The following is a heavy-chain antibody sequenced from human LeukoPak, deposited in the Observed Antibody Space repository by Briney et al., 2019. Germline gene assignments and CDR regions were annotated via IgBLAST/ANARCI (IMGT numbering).Heavy chain of an antibody. Sequence: GGSLRLSCAASGFTFSSYEMNWVRQAPGKGLEWVSYISSSGSTIYYADSVKGRFTISRDNAKNSLYLQMNSLRVEDTAVYYCAWGTWYDYDSSGPNYFDYWGQGTLVTVSS. J-gene: IGHJ4*02. CDR3: AWGTWYDYDSSGPNYFDY. CDR1: GFTFSSYE. CDR2: ISSSGSTI. D-gene: IGHD3-22*01. V-gene: IGHV3-48*03.